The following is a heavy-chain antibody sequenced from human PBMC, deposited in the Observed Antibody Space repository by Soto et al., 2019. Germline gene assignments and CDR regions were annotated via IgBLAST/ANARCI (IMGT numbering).Heavy chain of an antibody. CDR3: ASAYCGDYCDVASFEY. J-gene: IGHJ4*02. CDR1: GGSTSSYY. V-gene: IGHV4-59*08. D-gene: IGHD2-21*01. Sequence: SETLSLTCSVSGGSTSSYYWSWIRQPPGEGLEWIGHIYNSGTANFNPSLKGRVAISVDTSKNQFSLKLSSVTAADTAVYYCASAYCGDYCDVASFEYWGQGTLVTVSS. CDR2: IYNSGTA.